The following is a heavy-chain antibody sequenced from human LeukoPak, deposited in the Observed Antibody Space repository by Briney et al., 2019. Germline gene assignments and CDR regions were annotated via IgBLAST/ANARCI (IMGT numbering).Heavy chain of an antibody. V-gene: IGHV4-34*01. CDR1: GFTVSSNY. J-gene: IGHJ6*03. CDR3: ARGLHYYYYYYMDV. CDR2: INHSGST. Sequence: GSLRLSCAASGFTVSSNYMSWVRQPPGKGLEWIGEINHSGSTNYNPSLKSRVTISVDSSKNQFSLKLSSVTAADTAVYYCARGLHYYYYYYMDVWGKGTTVTVSS.